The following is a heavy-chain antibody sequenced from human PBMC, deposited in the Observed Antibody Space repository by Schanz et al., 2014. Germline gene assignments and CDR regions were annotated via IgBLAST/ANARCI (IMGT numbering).Heavy chain of an antibody. J-gene: IGHJ6*03. CDR1: GFDFNSYS. V-gene: IGHV3-48*04. D-gene: IGHD4-17*01. CDR3: ARDGDRFYHNYYMDV. CDR2: IATSSSTR. Sequence: EVRLVESGGGLVQPGGSLRLSCEASGFDFNSYSMNWVRQVPGKGLEWLSYIATSSSTRHYADSVKGRFTISRDNAKNSLYLQMNSLRAEDTAVYYCARDGDRFYHNYYMDVWGKGTTVTVSS.